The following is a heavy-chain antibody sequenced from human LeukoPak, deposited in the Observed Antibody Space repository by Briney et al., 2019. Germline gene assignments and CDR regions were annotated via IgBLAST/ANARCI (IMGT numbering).Heavy chain of an antibody. D-gene: IGHD2-15*01. J-gene: IGHJ4*02. V-gene: IGHV4-34*01. CDR3: ARYKLGYCSGGSCYYLDY. Sequence: SETLSLTCAVYGGSFSGYYWSWLRQPPGKGLEWIGEINHSGSTNYNPSLKSRVTISVDTSKNQFSLKLSSVTAADTAVYYCARYKLGYCSGGSCYYLDYWGQGTLVTVSS. CDR2: INHSGST. CDR1: GGSFSGYY.